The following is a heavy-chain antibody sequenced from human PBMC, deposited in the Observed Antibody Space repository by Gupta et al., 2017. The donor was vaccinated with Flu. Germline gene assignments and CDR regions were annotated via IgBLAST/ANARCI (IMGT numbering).Heavy chain of an antibody. V-gene: IGHV1-8*01. Sequence: GYTFTSYVINWVRQATGQGLEWMGWMNPNSGNTGEAQKFQGRVTMTRNTSISTAYMELSSLRSEDTAVYDGARGPMGSFDYWGQGTLVTVSS. J-gene: IGHJ4*02. CDR3: ARGPMGSFDY. D-gene: IGHD3-16*01. CDR1: GYTFTSYV. CDR2: MNPNSGNT.